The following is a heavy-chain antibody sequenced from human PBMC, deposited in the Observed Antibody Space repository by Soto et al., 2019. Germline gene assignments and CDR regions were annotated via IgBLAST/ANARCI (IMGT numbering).Heavy chain of an antibody. V-gene: IGHV3-74*03. CDR2: IDSDESDA. CDR3: AREWNYYSGTDV. D-gene: IGHD5-12*01. J-gene: IGHJ6*02. Sequence: HPGGSLRLSCAASGFIFSSYWMHWVRQAPGKGLVWVSRIDSDESDATYADSVKGRFTISRDNSKSTLYLEMSGLRAEDTGVYYCAREWNYYSGTDVWGQATTVTVSS. CDR1: GFIFSSYW.